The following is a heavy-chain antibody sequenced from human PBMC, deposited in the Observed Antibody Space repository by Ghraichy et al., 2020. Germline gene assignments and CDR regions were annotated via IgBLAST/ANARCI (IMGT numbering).Heavy chain of an antibody. CDR1: GGSISSSSYY. J-gene: IGHJ5*02. CDR2: IYYSGST. CDR3: ASLVVITSTFDP. Sequence: SETLSLTCTVSGGSISSSSYYWGWIRQPPGKGLEWIGSIYYSGSTYYNPSLKSRVTISVDTSKNQFSLKLSSVTAADTAVYYCASLVVITSTFDPWGQGTLVTVSS. D-gene: IGHD3-22*01. V-gene: IGHV4-39*01.